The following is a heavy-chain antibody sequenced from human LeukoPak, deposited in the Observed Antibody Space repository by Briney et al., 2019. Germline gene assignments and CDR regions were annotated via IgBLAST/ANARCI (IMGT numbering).Heavy chain of an antibody. Sequence: ASVKASCKVSGYTLTELSMHWVRQAPGKGLEWMGGFDPEDGETIYAQKFQGRVTMTEDTSTDTAYMELSSLRSEDTAVYYCATDQIAVAGSSYFDYWGQGTLVTVSS. V-gene: IGHV1-24*01. CDR2: FDPEDGET. CDR1: GYTLTELS. CDR3: ATDQIAVAGSSYFDY. J-gene: IGHJ4*02. D-gene: IGHD6-19*01.